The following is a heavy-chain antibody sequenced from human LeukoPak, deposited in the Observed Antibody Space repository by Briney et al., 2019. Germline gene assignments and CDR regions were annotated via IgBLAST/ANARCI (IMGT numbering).Heavy chain of an antibody. V-gene: IGHV3-48*01. D-gene: IGHD6-19*01. Sequence: GGSLRLSCAASGFIFRGAWMNWVRQAPGKGLEWVSYISFSSGTIYYADSVKGRFTISRDNVENSLYLQMNSLRAEDTAVYYCARGQQWLAPDYWGQGTLVTVSP. CDR2: ISFSSGTI. CDR1: GFIFRGAW. CDR3: ARGQQWLAPDY. J-gene: IGHJ4*02.